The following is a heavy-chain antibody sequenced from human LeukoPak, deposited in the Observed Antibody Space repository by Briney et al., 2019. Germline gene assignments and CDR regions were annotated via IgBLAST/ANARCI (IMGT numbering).Heavy chain of an antibody. J-gene: IGHJ3*02. V-gene: IGHV3-30*02. CDR3: ARGCSGYDYGECDAFDI. CDR1: GFTFSSYG. Sequence: GGSLRLSCAASGFTFSSYGMHWVRQAPGKGLEWVAFIRYDGSNKYYADSVKGRFTISRDNSKNTLYLQMNSLRAEDTAVYYCARGCSGYDYGECDAFDIWGQGTMVTVSS. D-gene: IGHD5-12*01. CDR2: IRYDGSNK.